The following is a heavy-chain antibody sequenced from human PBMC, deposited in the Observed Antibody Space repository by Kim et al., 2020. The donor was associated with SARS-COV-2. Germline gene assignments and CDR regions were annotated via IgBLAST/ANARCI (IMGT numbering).Heavy chain of an antibody. V-gene: IGHV3-23*01. CDR3: VKDMSGYYRPFDY. D-gene: IGHD3-22*01. Sequence: ACSVRGLFTSSRDNSWDTLYLEMNSLRAEDTAVYYCVKDMSGYYRPFDYWGQGTLVTVSS. J-gene: IGHJ4*02.